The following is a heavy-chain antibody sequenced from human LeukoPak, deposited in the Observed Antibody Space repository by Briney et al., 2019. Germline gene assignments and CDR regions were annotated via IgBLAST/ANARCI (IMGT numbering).Heavy chain of an antibody. J-gene: IGHJ6*02. D-gene: IGHD1-14*01. CDR3: ARIRPERAKRRYYYYGMDV. CDR2: IDWDDDK. Sequence: SGPTLVNPTQTLTLTCTFSGFSLSTSGICVSWIRQPPGKALEWLARIDWDDDKYYSTSLKTRLTISKDTSKNQVVLTMTNMDPVDTATYYCARIRPERAKRRYYYYGMDVWGQGTTVTVSS. CDR1: GFSLSTSGIC. V-gene: IGHV2-70*11.